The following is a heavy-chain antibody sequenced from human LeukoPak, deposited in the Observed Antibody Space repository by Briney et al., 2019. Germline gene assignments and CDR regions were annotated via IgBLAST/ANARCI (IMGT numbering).Heavy chain of an antibody. CDR3: ANLNGDTAYYYYGMDV. V-gene: IGHV3-30-3*02. Sequence: PGGSLRLSCAASGFTFSGYPIHWVRQAPGKGLEWVAVISYDGSNKYYADSVKGRFTISRDNSKNTLYLQMNSLRAEDTAVYYCANLNGDTAYYYYGMDVWGQGTTVTVSS. CDR1: GFTFSGYP. CDR2: ISYDGSNK. J-gene: IGHJ6*02. D-gene: IGHD5-18*01.